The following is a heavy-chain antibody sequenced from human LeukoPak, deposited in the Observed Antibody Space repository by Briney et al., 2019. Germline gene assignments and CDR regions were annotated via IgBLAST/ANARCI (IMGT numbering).Heavy chain of an antibody. CDR3: AKEGGSIVGGTIPFDH. CDR1: GFTFTSFW. V-gene: IGHV3-23*01. J-gene: IGHJ4*02. Sequence: GGSLRLSCAASGFTFTSFWMSWVRQAPGKGLEWVSAISGSATGTYYADSVKGRFTISRDNSKKSLYLQMNSLRADDTAKYYCAKEGGSIVGGTIPFDHWGQGTLVTVSS. CDR2: ISGSATGT. D-gene: IGHD1-26*01.